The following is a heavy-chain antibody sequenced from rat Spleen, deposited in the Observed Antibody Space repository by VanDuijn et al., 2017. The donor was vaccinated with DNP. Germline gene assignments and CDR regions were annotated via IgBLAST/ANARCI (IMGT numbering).Heavy chain of an antibody. CDR2: IRYDGGST. V-gene: IGHV5-22*01. J-gene: IGHJ2*01. CDR3: ARHVLPLRVWDY. CDR1: GFTFSDYY. D-gene: IGHD1-4*01. Sequence: EVQLVESGGDSVQPGRSLKLSCAASGFTFSDYYMAWVRQAPTKGLEWVAYIRYDGGSTYYGDSVKGRFTISRDIAKSTLYLEMNSLRSEDMATYYCARHVLPLRVWDYWGQGVMVTVSS.